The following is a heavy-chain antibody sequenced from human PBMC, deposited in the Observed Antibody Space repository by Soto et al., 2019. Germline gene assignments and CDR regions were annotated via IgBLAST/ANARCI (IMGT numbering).Heavy chain of an antibody. V-gene: IGHV3-30*18. CDR2: ISYDGSNK. D-gene: IGHD6-19*01. CDR3: AKGLPQWLVLEY. Sequence: QVQLVESGGGVVQPGRSLRLSCAASGFTFDSFGMHWVRRAPGKGLEWVAVISYDGSNKYYADSVKGRFTISRDNSKNTLYLQMNSLITEDTAVYYCAKGLPQWLVLEYWGQGTLVTVSS. J-gene: IGHJ4*02. CDR1: GFTFDSFG.